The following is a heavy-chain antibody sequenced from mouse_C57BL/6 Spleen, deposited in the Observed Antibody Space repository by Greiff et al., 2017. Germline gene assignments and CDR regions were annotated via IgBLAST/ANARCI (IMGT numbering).Heavy chain of an antibody. D-gene: IGHD1-1*01. CDR2: IYPGDGDT. J-gene: IGHJ2*01. CDR1: GYAFSSSW. Sequence: VKLMESGPELVKPGASVKISCKASGYAFSSSWMNWVKQRPGKGLEWIGRIYPGDGDTNYNGKFKGKATLTADKSSSTAYMQLSSLTSEDSAVYGGASDYYGSFDYWGQGTTLTVSS. CDR3: ASDYYGSFDY. V-gene: IGHV1-82*01.